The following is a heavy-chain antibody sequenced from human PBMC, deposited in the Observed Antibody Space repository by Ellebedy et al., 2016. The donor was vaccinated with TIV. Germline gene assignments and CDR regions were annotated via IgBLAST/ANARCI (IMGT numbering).Heavy chain of an antibody. V-gene: IGHV3-13*01. J-gene: IGHJ6*02. D-gene: IGHD3-16*01. CDR1: GFTFSRSD. Sequence: GGSLRLSXAVSGFTFSRSDMHWVRQSTRKGLEWVASIDNAGDTYYPGSVKGRFTISRENAKNSLYLQMNSLRVEDTAVYYCTRFEIISGGGYGMDVWGQGTTVTVSS. CDR2: IDNAGDT. CDR3: TRFEIISGGGYGMDV.